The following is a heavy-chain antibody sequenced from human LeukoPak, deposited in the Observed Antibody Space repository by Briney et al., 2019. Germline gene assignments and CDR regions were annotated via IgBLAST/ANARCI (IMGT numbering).Heavy chain of an antibody. D-gene: IGHD1-26*01. CDR3: AKDIGNSGSYDYFDY. Sequence: GRSLRLSCAASGFTLDDYAMHWVRQAPGKGLEWVSGISWNSGYIGYADSVKGRFTISRDNAKNSLYLQMNSLRAEDTALYYCAKDIGNSGSYDYFDYWGQGTLVTVSS. CDR1: GFTLDDYA. J-gene: IGHJ4*02. V-gene: IGHV3-9*01. CDR2: ISWNSGYI.